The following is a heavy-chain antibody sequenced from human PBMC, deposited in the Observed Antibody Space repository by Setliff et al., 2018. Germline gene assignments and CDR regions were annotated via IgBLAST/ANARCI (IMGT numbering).Heavy chain of an antibody. CDR1: GYSFSNYW. J-gene: IGHJ1*01. Sequence: PGESLKISCKGSGYSFSNYWIGWVRQMPGKGLEWMGFIYPGDSDTRYSPSFQGQVTISADKSISTAYLQWSTLMASDTAIYYCVRDVNDGLQHWGQGTLVTVSS. D-gene: IGHD1-1*01. V-gene: IGHV5-51*01. CDR2: IYPGDSDT. CDR3: VRDVNDGLQH.